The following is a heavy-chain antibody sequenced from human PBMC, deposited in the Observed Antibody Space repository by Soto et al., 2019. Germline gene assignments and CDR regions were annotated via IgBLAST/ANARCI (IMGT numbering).Heavy chain of an antibody. Sequence: SQTLSLTWAISGDSVSSTSAAWNWIRQSPSRGLEWLGRTYYRSKWSKDYALSVKSRISITPDTSKNQFSLQLNSVTPEDTAIYYCARGHSGYFYYWGQGTLVTVSS. J-gene: IGHJ4*02. CDR3: ARGHSGYFYY. CDR2: TYYRSKWSK. V-gene: IGHV6-1*01. CDR1: GDSVSSTSAA.